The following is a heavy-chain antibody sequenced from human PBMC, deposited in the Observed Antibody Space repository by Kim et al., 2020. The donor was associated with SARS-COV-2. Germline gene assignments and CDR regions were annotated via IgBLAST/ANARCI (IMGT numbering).Heavy chain of an antibody. CDR2: IYSGGST. CDR1: GFTVSSNY. J-gene: IGHJ6*02. D-gene: IGHD5-18*01. Sequence: GGSLRLSCAASGFTVSSNYMSWVRQAPGKGLEWVSVIYSGGSTYYADSVKGRFTISRDNSKNTLYLQMNSLRAEDTAVYYCARDTYVAYSYGESYYYYGMDVWGQGTTVTVSS. CDR3: ARDTYVAYSYGESYYYYGMDV. V-gene: IGHV3-66*01.